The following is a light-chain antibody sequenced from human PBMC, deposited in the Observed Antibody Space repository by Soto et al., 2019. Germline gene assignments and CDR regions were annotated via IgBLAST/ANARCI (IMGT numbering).Light chain of an antibody. J-gene: IGKJ2*01. CDR2: WAS. CDR3: QQYYSPPRYT. V-gene: IGKV4-1*01. Sequence: DIVMTQSPEYPAVSLGERATINCRSSQSILYSSNNKNLIAWYQQKPGQPPKLLIYWASTRQSGVPDRFSGSGSGRDFTLTISSLQAEDVAVYYCQQYYSPPRYTFGQGTRLGIK. CDR1: QSILYSSNNKNL.